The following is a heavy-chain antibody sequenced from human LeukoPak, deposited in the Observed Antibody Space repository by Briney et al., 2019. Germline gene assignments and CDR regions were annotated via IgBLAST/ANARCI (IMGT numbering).Heavy chain of an antibody. Sequence: GGSLRLSCAPSGFTVSSNYMSWVRQAPGKGLEWVSAIYSGDNTYYGDSVRGRFTISRDNSKNTLYLQMNSLRAEDTAIYYRARDVGQWLDFDYWSQRTQVTVSS. CDR2: IYSGDNT. D-gene: IGHD6-19*01. V-gene: IGHV3-66*01. CDR3: ARDVGQWLDFDY. J-gene: IGHJ4*02. CDR1: GFTVSSNY.